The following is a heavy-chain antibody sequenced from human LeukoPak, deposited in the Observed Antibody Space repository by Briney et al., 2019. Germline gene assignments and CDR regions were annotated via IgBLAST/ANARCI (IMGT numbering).Heavy chain of an antibody. Sequence: PSETLSLTCTVPGGSISSGSYYWSWIRQPAGKGLEWIGRTYTSGSTNYNPSLKSRVTISVDTSKNQFSLKLSSVTAADTAVYYCARDTVGIAAAGTAYYYYYMDVWGKGTTVTISS. D-gene: IGHD6-13*01. V-gene: IGHV4-61*02. CDR3: ARDTVGIAAAGTAYYYYYMDV. CDR2: TYTSGST. J-gene: IGHJ6*03. CDR1: GGSISSGSYY.